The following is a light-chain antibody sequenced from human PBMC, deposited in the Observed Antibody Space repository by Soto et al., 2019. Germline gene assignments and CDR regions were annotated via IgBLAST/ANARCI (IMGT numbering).Light chain of an antibody. J-gene: IGKJ4*01. Sequence: DIQMTQSPSSLSASVGDRVTITCQASQNINNYLNWYQQKPGRAPKLLIYDASNLEAGVPSRFRGSGSGTDFTFTISSLQPEDIATYYCQQYDYLRTFGGGTKVDIK. V-gene: IGKV1-33*01. CDR2: DAS. CDR1: QNINNY. CDR3: QQYDYLRT.